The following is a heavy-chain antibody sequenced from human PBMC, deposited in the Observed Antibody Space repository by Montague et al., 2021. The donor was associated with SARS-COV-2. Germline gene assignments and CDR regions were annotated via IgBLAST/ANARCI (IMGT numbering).Heavy chain of an antibody. CDR3: ARTWRFGQSYGLDI. CDR2: VNYDPSTNSANT. Sequence: SETLSLTCSVSGDSISSYYYNWIRQTPGKGLEWIGYVNYDPSTNSANTNSNPSLKRQVTISPDTSENQFSLKLSSVTAADTAVYYCARTWRFGQSYGLDIWGQGTMVTVSS. J-gene: IGHJ3*02. CDR1: GDSISSYY. V-gene: IGHV4-59*01. D-gene: IGHD3-16*01.